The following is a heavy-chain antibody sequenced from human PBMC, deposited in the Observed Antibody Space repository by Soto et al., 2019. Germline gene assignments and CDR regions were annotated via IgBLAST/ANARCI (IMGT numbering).Heavy chain of an antibody. CDR3: TRFHRRGPHPDVMDV. J-gene: IGHJ6*02. Sequence: QPGGSLRLSCTASGFTFGDYARSWFRQAPGKGLEWVGFIRSKAYGGTTEYAASVKGRFTISRDDSKSIAYLQMNSLKTEDTAVYYCTRFHRRGPHPDVMDVWGQGTTVTVSS. CDR2: IRSKAYGGTT. V-gene: IGHV3-49*03. CDR1: GFTFGDYA. D-gene: IGHD6-25*01.